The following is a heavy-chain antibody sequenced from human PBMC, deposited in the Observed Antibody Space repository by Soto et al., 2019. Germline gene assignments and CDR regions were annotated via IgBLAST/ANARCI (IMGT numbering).Heavy chain of an antibody. CDR3: XXXHXXXXXGXPXXXXXYGIDV. J-gene: IGHJ6*02. CDR2: IYYSGST. Sequence: TLSLTCTGSGGSIRSSGCVGSGIRHPPGRGLEWIGSIYYSGSTYYNPSLKSRVTISVDTSKNQFSLKLRSVTAAETAVGYCXXXHXXXXXGXPXXXXXYGIDVWGQATTVT. CDR1: GGSIRSSGCV. V-gene: IGHV4-39*01.